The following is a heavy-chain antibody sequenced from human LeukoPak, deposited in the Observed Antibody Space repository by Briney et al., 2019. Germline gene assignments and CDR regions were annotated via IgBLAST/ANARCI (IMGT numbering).Heavy chain of an antibody. CDR3: ARGIADY. CDR1: GGSFSGYY. D-gene: IGHD3-22*01. Sequence: SETLSLTCAVYGGSFSGYYWSWIRQPPGKGLEWIGEINHSGSTNYNPSLKSRVTISVDTSKNQFSLKLSSVTAADTAVYYCARGIADYWGQGTLVTVSS. CDR2: INHSGST. J-gene: IGHJ4*02. V-gene: IGHV4-34*01.